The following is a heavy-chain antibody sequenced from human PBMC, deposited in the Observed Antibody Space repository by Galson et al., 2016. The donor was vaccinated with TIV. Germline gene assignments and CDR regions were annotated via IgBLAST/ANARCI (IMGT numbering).Heavy chain of an antibody. CDR1: GLSVTINY. Sequence: SLRLSCAASGLSVTINYMTWVRQAPGKGLEWVSLISVGGNTYYPDSVKGRFTISRDNSKNTLYLQMNSLRVEDTAVYYCARDRMVDATYYYYYYGMDVWGQGTAVTVS. D-gene: IGHD2-8*01. CDR2: ISVGGNT. CDR3: ARDRMVDATYYYYYYGMDV. J-gene: IGHJ6*02. V-gene: IGHV3-66*02.